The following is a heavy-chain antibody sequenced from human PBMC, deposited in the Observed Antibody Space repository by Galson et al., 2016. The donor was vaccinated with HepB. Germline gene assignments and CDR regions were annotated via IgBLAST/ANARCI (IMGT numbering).Heavy chain of an antibody. D-gene: IGHD4/OR15-4a*01. J-gene: IGHJ6*02. V-gene: IGHV6-1*01. CDR3: ARVVLRGPMYHYYGMDV. CDR2: TYYRSKWYN. CDR1: GDSVSSNSAA. Sequence: CAISGDSVSSNSAAWNWIRQSPSRGLEWLGRTYYRSKWYNDYAESVKSRMTINSDTSKNQFSLQVKSVTPEDTAVYYCARVVLRGPMYHYYGMDVWGQGTTVTVSS.